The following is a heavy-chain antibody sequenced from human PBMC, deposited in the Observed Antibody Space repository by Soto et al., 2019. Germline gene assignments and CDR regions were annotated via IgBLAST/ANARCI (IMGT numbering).Heavy chain of an antibody. V-gene: IGHV3-21*01. J-gene: IGHJ4*02. D-gene: IGHD3-3*01. CDR3: ARDPDDEDRGYYGLAPLYC. Sequence: YRTNYVRKDPGKGLEWVSSISSSSSYIYYADSVKGRFTISRDNVEKSLFLHMSSLRADDTAVYYCARDPDDEDRGYYGLAPLYCCGQGTPVTVSS. CDR1: YR. CDR2: ISSSSSYI.